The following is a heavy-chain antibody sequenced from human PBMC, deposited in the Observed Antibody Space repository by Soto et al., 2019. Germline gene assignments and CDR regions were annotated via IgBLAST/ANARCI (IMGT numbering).Heavy chain of an antibody. Sequence: PSETLSLTCDVYGGSFSGYFWNWIRQSPGKGLEWIGKVNHNGRNNYNPSLKSRVTISLDMSKEQISLKLTSVTAADTAVYYCARGGSSDWQVAFDFWGKGTTVTVSS. CDR3: ARGGSSDWQVAFDF. CDR1: GGSFSGYF. V-gene: IGHV4-34*01. CDR2: VNHNGRN. D-gene: IGHD6-19*01. J-gene: IGHJ3*01.